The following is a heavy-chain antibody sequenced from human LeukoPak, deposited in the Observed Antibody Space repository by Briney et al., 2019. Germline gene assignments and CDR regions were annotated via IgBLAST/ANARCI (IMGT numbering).Heavy chain of an antibody. CDR1: GFTSSRYW. J-gene: IGHJ4*02. V-gene: IGHV3-7*01. CDR3: ARSIDY. CDR2: INQDGSAA. Sequence: PGGSLILSCEASGFTSSRYWMSWVRQAPGKGPEWVANINQDGSAAFYVDSVKGRVTISRYNAKNSLYLQMYSLRAEDTAVYYCARSIDYWGQGTLVTVSS.